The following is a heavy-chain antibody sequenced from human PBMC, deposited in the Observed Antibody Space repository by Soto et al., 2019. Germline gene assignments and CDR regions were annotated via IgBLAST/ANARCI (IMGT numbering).Heavy chain of an antibody. Sequence: SETLSLTCVVSNFSISSGYYWGWIRQSPGKGLEWIASIYRSGTTSYNPSLKSRVTISVDPSKNQFSLMLTAADTAVYYCARHRRSSGWKVSGDWFDPWGQGTLVTVSS. CDR3: ARHRRSSGWKVSGDWFDP. CDR2: IYRSGTT. CDR1: NFSISSGYY. V-gene: IGHV4-38-2*01. J-gene: IGHJ5*02. D-gene: IGHD6-19*01.